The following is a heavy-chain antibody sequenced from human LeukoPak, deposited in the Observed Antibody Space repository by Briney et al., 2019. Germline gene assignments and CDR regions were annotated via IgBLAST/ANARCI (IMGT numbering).Heavy chain of an antibody. Sequence: PGGSLRLSCAASGLTFDDYGMSWVRQAPGKGLEWVSGINWNGGSTGYADSVKGRFTISRDNAKNSLYLQMNSLRAEDTALYYCARGARGVSGYYFDFWGQGTLVTVSS. V-gene: IGHV3-20*04. CDR2: INWNGGST. D-gene: IGHD3-10*01. CDR3: ARGARGVSGYYFDF. J-gene: IGHJ4*02. CDR1: GLTFDDYG.